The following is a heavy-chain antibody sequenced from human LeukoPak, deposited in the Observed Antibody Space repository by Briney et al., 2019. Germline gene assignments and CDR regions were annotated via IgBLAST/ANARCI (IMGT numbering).Heavy chain of an antibody. CDR2: IIPIFGTA. CDR1: GGTFISYA. J-gene: IGHJ1*01. CDR3: AGSRDYYGSGSYLEYFQH. Sequence: SVKVSCKASGGTFISYAISWVRQAPGQGLEWMGGIIPIFGTANYAQKFQGRVTITTDESTRTAYMELSSLRSEDTAMYYCAGSRDYYGSGSYLEYFQHWGQGPLVTVSS. V-gene: IGHV1-69*05. D-gene: IGHD3-10*01.